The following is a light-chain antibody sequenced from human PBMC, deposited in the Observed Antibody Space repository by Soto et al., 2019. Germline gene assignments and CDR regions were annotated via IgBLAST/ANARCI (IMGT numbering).Light chain of an antibody. J-gene: IGKJ2*01. CDR1: QSISIG. V-gene: IGKV1-5*03. Sequence: DIQMTQSPSTLSASVGDRVTITCRASQSISIGLAWYQQKPGKAPNLLIYKASRLESGVPSRFSGSGSGTEFTLSISSLQPDDFATYYCQPYQSFPYTFGRGPKVEVK. CDR2: KAS. CDR3: QPYQSFPYT.